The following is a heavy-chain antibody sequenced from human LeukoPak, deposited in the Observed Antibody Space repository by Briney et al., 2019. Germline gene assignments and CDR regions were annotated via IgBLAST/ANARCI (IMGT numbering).Heavy chain of an antibody. CDR1: GFTFSIYA. J-gene: IGHJ4*02. Sequence: GGSLRLSCAAYGFTFSIYAMSWVRQAPGKGLEWVSAISGSGGSTYYADSVKGRFTISRDNSKNTLYLQMNSLRAEDTAVYYCAKEVANDFWSGYNDYWGQGTLVTVSS. CDR3: AKEVANDFWSGYNDY. V-gene: IGHV3-23*01. D-gene: IGHD3-3*01. CDR2: ISGSGGST.